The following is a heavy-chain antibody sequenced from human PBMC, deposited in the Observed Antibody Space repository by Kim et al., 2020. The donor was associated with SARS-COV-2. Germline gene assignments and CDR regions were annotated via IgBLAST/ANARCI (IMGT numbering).Heavy chain of an antibody. CDR3: ASRQWLDTGGY. D-gene: IGHD6-19*01. V-gene: IGHV3-23*01. J-gene: IGHJ4*02. Sequence: GGSLRLSCVASGFIFTNYGMIWVRHAPGKELEWVSIISSSGVNRYYADSVKGRFTISRDDSKNTLFLQMNSLRVEDTAIYYCASRQWLDTGGYWGQGTLVTVSS. CDR1: GFIFTNYG. CDR2: ISSSGVNR.